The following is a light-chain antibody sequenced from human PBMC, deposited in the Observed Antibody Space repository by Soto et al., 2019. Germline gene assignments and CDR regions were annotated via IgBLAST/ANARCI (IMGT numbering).Light chain of an antibody. J-gene: IGKJ1*01. Sequence: EIVLTQSPGTLHLSPGERATLSCRASQSISRTYLAWYRQKPGQAPRLLIYAASSRATGIPDRFSGSGSGTDFTLTISRLEPEDFAVYYCQQYYASSWTCGQGTRVEIK. V-gene: IGKV3-20*01. CDR1: QSISRTY. CDR2: AAS. CDR3: QQYYASSWT.